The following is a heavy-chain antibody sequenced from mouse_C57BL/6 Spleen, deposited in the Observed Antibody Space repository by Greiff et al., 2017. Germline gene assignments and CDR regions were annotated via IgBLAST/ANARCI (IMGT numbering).Heavy chain of an antibody. Sequence: EVKVVESGEGLVKPGGSLKLSCAASGFTFSSYAMSWVRQTPETRLEWVAYISSGGDYIYYADTVKGRFTISRDNARNTLYLQMSSLKSEDTAMYYCTRGANWDVSYAMDYWGQGTSVTVSS. CDR2: ISSGGDYI. J-gene: IGHJ4*01. D-gene: IGHD4-1*01. CDR3: TRGANWDVSYAMDY. CDR1: GFTFSSYA. V-gene: IGHV5-9-1*02.